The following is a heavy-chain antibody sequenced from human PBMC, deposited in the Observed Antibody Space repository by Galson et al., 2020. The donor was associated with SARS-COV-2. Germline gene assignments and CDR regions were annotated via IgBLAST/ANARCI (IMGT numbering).Heavy chain of an antibody. V-gene: IGHV3-23*01. CDR2: ISGSGGST. J-gene: IGHJ4*02. CDR1: GFTFSNYA. D-gene: IGHD3-3*01. Sequence: GGSLRLSCAASGFTFSNYAMSWVRQAPGKGLEWVSAISGSGGSTYYADSVKGRFTISRDNSKTTLFLQMNSLRAEDTAIYYCAKDLPIYDFWSCFFSTTSGSGTYNVDYWGQGTLVTVSA. CDR3: AKDLPIYDFWSCFFSTTSGSGTYNVDY.